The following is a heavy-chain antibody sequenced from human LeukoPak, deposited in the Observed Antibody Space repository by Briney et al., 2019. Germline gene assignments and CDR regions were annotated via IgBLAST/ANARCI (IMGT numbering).Heavy chain of an antibody. J-gene: IGHJ3*02. D-gene: IGHD2-15*01. CDR3: ARGYSRAAFDI. V-gene: IGHV3-30*03. Sequence: PGGSLRLSCAASGFTFSSYGMHWVRQAPGKGLDWLTVISNDGSKTYYADSVKGRFTVSRDNGKNSLLLQMNSLRAEDTALYYCARGYSRAAFDIWGQGTVVAVSS. CDR1: GFTFSSYG. CDR2: ISNDGSKT.